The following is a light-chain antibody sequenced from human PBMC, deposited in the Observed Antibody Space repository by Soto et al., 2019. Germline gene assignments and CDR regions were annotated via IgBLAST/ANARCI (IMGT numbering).Light chain of an antibody. CDR3: QPSHSTPYT. Sequence: DIQMTQSPSPLSASVGDRVTITCRASQSISNYLNCYQQKPGQAPNLLIYIASNLHSGVPSRFSGSGSGTDFNRNISSLQPEDFATYYCQPSHSTPYTFGQGTKLEIK. CDR1: QSISNY. J-gene: IGKJ2*01. V-gene: IGKV1-39*01. CDR2: IAS.